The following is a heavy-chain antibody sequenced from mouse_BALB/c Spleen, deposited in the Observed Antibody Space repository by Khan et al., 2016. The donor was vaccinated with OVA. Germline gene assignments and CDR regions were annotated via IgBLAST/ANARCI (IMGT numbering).Heavy chain of an antibody. CDR1: GYTFTYYV. D-gene: IGHD2-3*01. J-gene: IGHJ2*01. Sequence: QVRLQQSGPELVKPGASVKMSCKASGYTFTYYVITWVKQRTGQGLEWIGEIYPGSDNAYYNERFKGKATLTADKSSNTTYMQLSSLTSEDSAVYVCARGDGYYVYFDYWGQGTTLTVSS. CDR3: ARGDGYYVYFDY. V-gene: IGHV1-81*01. CDR2: IYPGSDNA.